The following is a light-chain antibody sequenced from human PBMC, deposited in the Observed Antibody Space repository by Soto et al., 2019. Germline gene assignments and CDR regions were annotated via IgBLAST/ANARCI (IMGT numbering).Light chain of an antibody. J-gene: IGKJ1*01. CDR3: QQYYVSLWT. CDR1: QSVLYSSDNKNY. Sequence: DIVMTQSPDSLAVSLGERATINGKSSQSVLYSSDNKNYLAWYQQKPGQPPKLLIYWASTRESGVPERFSGSGSGTNFTLTISSLQAEDVAVYYCQQYYVSLWTFGQGTKVDIK. CDR2: WAS. V-gene: IGKV4-1*01.